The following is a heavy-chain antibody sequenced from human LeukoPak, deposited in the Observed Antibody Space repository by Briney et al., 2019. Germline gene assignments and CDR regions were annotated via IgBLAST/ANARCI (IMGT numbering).Heavy chain of an antibody. CDR1: GFTFSSYG. V-gene: IGHV3-30*19. CDR3: ARERRYYDFWSGYYLRDY. J-gene: IGHJ4*02. CDR2: ISYDGSNK. D-gene: IGHD3-3*01. Sequence: PGGSLRLSCAASGFTFSSYGMHWVRQAPGKGLEWVAVISYDGSNKYYADSVKGRFTISRDNSKNTLYLQMNSLRAEDTAVYYCARERRYYDFWSGYYLRDYWGQGTLVTVSS.